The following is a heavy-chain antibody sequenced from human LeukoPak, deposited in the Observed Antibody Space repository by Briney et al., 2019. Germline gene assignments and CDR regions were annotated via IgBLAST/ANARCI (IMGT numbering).Heavy chain of an antibody. D-gene: IGHD1-26*01. CDR3: AHQSYVGSTTYAFDP. CDR1: GFSLKTTGMG. CDR2: IHWNDNK. J-gene: IGHJ5*02. V-gene: IGHV2-5*01. Sequence: SGPTVVKPTETLTLTCIFSGFSLKTTGMGVGWIRQPPGKALEWLAVIHWNDNKNYSPFLESRLSVTKDTSKNQVVLTMTNMDPVDTATYYCAHQSYVGSTTYAFDPWGQGTLVTVSS.